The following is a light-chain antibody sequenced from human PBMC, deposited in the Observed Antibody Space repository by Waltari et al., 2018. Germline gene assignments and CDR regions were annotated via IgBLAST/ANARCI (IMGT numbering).Light chain of an antibody. V-gene: IGLV2-11*01. Sequence: QSALTQPRSVSGSPGQSVTISCTGTSSDVGGYHYVSWYQHHPGKAPKLMIYDVRKRPSGVPDRFSGSKSGNTASLTISGLQAEDEADYYCCSYAGSYTFGVFGGGTKLTVL. J-gene: IGLJ2*01. CDR3: CSYAGSYTFGV. CDR2: DVR. CDR1: SSDVGGYHY.